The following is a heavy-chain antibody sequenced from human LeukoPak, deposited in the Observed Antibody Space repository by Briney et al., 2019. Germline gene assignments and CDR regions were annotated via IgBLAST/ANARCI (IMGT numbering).Heavy chain of an antibody. CDR2: ISYDGSNK. Sequence: GGSLRLSCAASGFTFSSYAMHWVRPAPGKGLEWVAVISYDGSNKYYADSVKGRFTISRDNSKNTLYLQMSSLRAEDTALYYCARGPLYYSDSRGNPGDHWGQGTLVTVSS. J-gene: IGHJ4*02. CDR1: GFTFSSYA. V-gene: IGHV3-30*04. CDR3: ARGPLYYSDSRGNPGDH. D-gene: IGHD3-22*01.